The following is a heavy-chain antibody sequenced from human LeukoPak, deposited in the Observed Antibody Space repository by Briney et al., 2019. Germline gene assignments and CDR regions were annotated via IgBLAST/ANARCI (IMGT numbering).Heavy chain of an antibody. D-gene: IGHD2-8*01. CDR2: INPNSGGT. J-gene: IGHJ6*04. CDR1: GYTFTGYY. CDR3: ARNRIMVYAIAFWMDV. V-gene: IGHV1-2*02. Sequence: ASVKVSCKASGYTFTGYYMHWVRQAPGQGLEWMGWINPNSGGTNYAQKFQGGVTMTRDTSISTAYMELSRLRSDGTAVYYCARNRIMVYAIAFWMDVWGKGTTVTVSS.